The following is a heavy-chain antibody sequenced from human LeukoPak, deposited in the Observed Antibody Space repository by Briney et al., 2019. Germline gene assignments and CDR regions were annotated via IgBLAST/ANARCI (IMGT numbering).Heavy chain of an antibody. Sequence: GASVKVSCKASGYTFTGYYMHWVRQAPGQGLEWMGWINPNSGGTNYAQKFQGRVTMTRDTSISTAYMELSRLRSDDTAVYYCARVLKGYSYGSFDPWGQGTLLPSPQ. J-gene: IGHJ5*02. CDR2: INPNSGGT. V-gene: IGHV1-2*02. D-gene: IGHD5-18*01. CDR1: GYTFTGYY. CDR3: ARVLKGYSYGSFDP.